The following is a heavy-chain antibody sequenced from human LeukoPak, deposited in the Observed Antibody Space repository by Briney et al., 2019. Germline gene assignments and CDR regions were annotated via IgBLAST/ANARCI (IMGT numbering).Heavy chain of an antibody. V-gene: IGHV4-59*12. CDR1: GGSISSYY. CDR2: IYYSGST. Sequence: PSETLSLTCTVSGGSISSYYWSWIRQPPGKGLEWIGYIYYSGSTNYNPSLKSRVTISVDTSKNQFSLKLSSVTAADTAVYYCARGYDSTGYVYYYYYMDVWGKGTTVTVSS. D-gene: IGHD3-22*01. J-gene: IGHJ6*03. CDR3: ARGYDSTGYVYYYYYMDV.